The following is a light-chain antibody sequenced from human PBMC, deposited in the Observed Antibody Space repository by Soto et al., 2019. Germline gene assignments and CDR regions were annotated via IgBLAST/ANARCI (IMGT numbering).Light chain of an antibody. CDR1: QSIGSY. J-gene: IGKJ1*01. V-gene: IGKV1-39*01. CDR2: AAS. Sequence: DIQMTQSPSSLSASVGDRVTIPCRASQSIGSYLSWYQQKPGKAPNLLIYAASSLQTGVPSRFSGTGSGTDFTLTISSLQPEDFATYYCQQSNSMPWTFGQGTKV. CDR3: QQSNSMPWT.